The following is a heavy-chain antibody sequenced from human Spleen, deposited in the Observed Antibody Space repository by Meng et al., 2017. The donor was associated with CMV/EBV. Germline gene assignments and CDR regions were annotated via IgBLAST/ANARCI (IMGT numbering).Heavy chain of an antibody. CDR2: ISRSSSYI. V-gene: IGHV3-21*01. CDR1: GFTFSSYS. D-gene: IGHD2-2*01. Sequence: GESLKISCAASGFTFSSYSMNWVRQAPGKGLEWISSISRSSSYIYYADSVKGRFTISRDNAKNSLYLQMNSLRAEDTAVYYCARGGVVPAVWGQGTLVTVSS. CDR3: ARGGVVPAV. J-gene: IGHJ4*02.